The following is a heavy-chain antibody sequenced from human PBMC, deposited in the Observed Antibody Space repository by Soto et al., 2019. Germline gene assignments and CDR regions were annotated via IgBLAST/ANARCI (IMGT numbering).Heavy chain of an antibody. CDR3: ARGRESPAPPYFDY. V-gene: IGHV3-21*01. CDR2: ISSSSSYI. Sequence: GGSLRLSCAASGFTFSSYSMNWVRQAPGKGLEWVSSISSSSSYIYYADSVKGRFTISRDNAKNSLYLQMNSLRAEDTAVYYCARGRESPAPPYFDYWGQGTLVTVSS. J-gene: IGHJ4*02. CDR1: GFTFSSYS.